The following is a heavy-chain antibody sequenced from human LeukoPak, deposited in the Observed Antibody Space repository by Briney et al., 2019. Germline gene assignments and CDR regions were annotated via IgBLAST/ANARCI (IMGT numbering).Heavy chain of an antibody. CDR3: ARDRGDYDSSGYPPDAFDI. D-gene: IGHD3-22*01. V-gene: IGHV1-69*05. J-gene: IGHJ3*02. Sequence: SVKVSCKASGGTFSSYAISWVRQAPGQGLEWMGGIIPIFGTANYAQKFQGRVTITTDESTSTAYMELSSLRSEDTAVYYCARDRGDYDSSGYPPDAFDIWGQGTMVTVSS. CDR2: IIPIFGTA. CDR1: GGTFSSYA.